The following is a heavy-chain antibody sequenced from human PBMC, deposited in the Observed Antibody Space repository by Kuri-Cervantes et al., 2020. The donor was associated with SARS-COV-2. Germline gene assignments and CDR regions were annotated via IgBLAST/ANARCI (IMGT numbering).Heavy chain of an antibody. CDR2: IAYDGSNK. D-gene: IGHD4-23*01. CDR3: ARDLFGGGGYYYGMDV. J-gene: IGHJ6*02. V-gene: IGHV3-30-3*01. Sequence: GESLKISCAASGFTFSSYAMHWVRQAPGKGLKWVAVIAYDGSNKYYADSVKGRFTISRDNSKNTLYLQMNSLRAEDTAVYYCARDLFGGGGYYYGMDVWGQGTTVTVSS. CDR1: GFTFSSYA.